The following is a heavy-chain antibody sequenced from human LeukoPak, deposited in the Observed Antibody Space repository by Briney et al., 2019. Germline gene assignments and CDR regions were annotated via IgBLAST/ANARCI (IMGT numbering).Heavy chain of an antibody. CDR3: ARGGWNKFDY. Sequence: SETLSLTCTVSGYSISSGYYWGWIRQPPGKGLEWIGSIYHSGSTYYNPSLESRVTISVDTSKNQFSLKLSSVTAADTAVYYCARGGWNKFDYWGQGTLVTVSS. J-gene: IGHJ4*02. V-gene: IGHV4-38-2*02. D-gene: IGHD3-22*01. CDR2: IYHSGST. CDR1: GYSISSGYY.